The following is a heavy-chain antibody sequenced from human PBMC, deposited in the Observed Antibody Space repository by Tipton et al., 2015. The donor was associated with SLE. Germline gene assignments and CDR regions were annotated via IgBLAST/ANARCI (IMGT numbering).Heavy chain of an antibody. CDR1: GFTFDDYA. CDR3: AREGWELRYFDY. Sequence: QLVQSGGGLVQPGRSLRLSCAASGFTFDDYAMHWVRQAPGKGLEWVSGISWNSGSIAYADSVKGRFTISRDNAKNSLYLQMNSLRAEDTALYYCAREGWELRYFDYWGQGALVTVSS. V-gene: IGHV3-9*01. J-gene: IGHJ4*02. D-gene: IGHD1-26*01. CDR2: ISWNSGSI.